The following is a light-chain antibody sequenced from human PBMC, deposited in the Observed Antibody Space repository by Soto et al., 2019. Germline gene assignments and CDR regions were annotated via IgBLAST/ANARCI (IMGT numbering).Light chain of an antibody. CDR2: KAS. CDR1: QSINSW. J-gene: IGKJ2*01. V-gene: IGKV1-5*03. Sequence: DIQMTQSPSTLSASVGDRVTITCRASQSINSWLAWYQQKPGKAPKLLVYKASTLESGLTSRFSGSGSGTEFTLASSSLQPDDFAAYYCQQYNNWHMFGQGTKLEIK. CDR3: QQYNNWHM.